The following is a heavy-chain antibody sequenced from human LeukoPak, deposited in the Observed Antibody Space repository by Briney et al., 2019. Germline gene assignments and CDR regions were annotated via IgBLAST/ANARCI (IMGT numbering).Heavy chain of an antibody. CDR1: GYTFTGYY. J-gene: IGHJ6*02. V-gene: IGHV1-2*02. CDR2: INPNSGGT. CDR3: ARSAYCSGGSCYYYYGMGV. D-gene: IGHD2-15*01. Sequence: ASVKVSCKASGYTFTGYYMHWVRQAPGPGLEWMGWINPNSGGTNYAQKFQGRVTMTRDTSISTAYMELSRLRSDDTAVYYCARSAYCSGGSCYYYYGMGVWGQGTTVTVSS.